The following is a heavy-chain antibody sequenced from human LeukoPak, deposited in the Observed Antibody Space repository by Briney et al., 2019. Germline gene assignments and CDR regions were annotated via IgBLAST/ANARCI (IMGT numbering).Heavy chain of an antibody. Sequence: SQTLSLTCTASGGSMSRGGYYWSWIRQRPGKGLEWIGFIYYSGSPNYNPSLKSRGTISVDTSKNQFSLKLTSVTVADTAVYYCARGDPADFDYWGQGTLVTVSS. D-gene: IGHD5-24*01. V-gene: IGHV4-31*03. CDR1: GGSMSRGGYY. J-gene: IGHJ4*02. CDR3: ARGDPADFDY. CDR2: IYYSGSP.